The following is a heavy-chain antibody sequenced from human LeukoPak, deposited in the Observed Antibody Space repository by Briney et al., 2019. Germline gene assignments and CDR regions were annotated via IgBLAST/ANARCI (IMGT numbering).Heavy chain of an antibody. CDR1: GGSISNYY. J-gene: IGHJ4*02. D-gene: IGHD3-22*01. V-gene: IGHV4-4*07. CDR3: ARSFDSSGYYYDY. Sequence: SETLSLTCTVSGGSISNYYWNWIRQPAGKGLEWIGRIYSSGSTNYNPSLKSRVTMSVDTSKNHFSLKLSSVTAADTAVYYCARSFDSSGYYYDYWGQGTLVTVSS. CDR2: IYSSGST.